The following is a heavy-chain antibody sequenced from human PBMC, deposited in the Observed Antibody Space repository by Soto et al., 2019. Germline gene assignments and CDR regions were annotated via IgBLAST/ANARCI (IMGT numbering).Heavy chain of an antibody. V-gene: IGHV3-23*01. CDR1: GFTFSSYA. D-gene: IGHD4-4*01. CDR3: AKDLDFSNYGWFDP. Sequence: EVQLLESGGGLVQPGGSLRLSCAASGFTFSSYAMSWVRQAPGKGLEWVSAISGSGSNTYYSDSVKGRFAIFRDNSGNTLYLQMNSLRAEDTAVYYCAKDLDFSNYGWFDPWGQGTLVTVSS. CDR2: ISGSGSNT. J-gene: IGHJ5*02.